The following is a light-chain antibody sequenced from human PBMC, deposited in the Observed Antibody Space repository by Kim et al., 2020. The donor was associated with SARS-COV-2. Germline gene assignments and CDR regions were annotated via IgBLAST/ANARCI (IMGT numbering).Light chain of an antibody. Sequence: GQSVTIPCTGTSSDVGTHNYVSWYQHNPGKAPKLMIFEVSERPSGVPDRFSGSKSGNTASLTVSGLQAEDEADYYCSSYAGKNDVVFGGGTQLTVL. J-gene: IGLJ3*02. CDR3: SSYAGKNDVV. CDR2: EVS. CDR1: SSDVGTHNY. V-gene: IGLV2-8*01.